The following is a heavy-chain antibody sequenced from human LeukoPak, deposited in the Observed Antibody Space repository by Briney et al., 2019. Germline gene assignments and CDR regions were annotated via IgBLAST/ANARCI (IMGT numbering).Heavy chain of an antibody. Sequence: GGSLRLSCAASGFTVSSNYMSWVRQAPGKGLEWVSVIYSGGSTYYADSVKGRFTISRDNSKNTLYLQMNSLRAEDTAVYYCASPPYGSGGDYYGMDVWGQGTTVTVSS. V-gene: IGHV3-66*01. CDR2: IYSGGST. CDR1: GFTVSSNY. D-gene: IGHD3-10*01. CDR3: ASPPYGSGGDYYGMDV. J-gene: IGHJ6*02.